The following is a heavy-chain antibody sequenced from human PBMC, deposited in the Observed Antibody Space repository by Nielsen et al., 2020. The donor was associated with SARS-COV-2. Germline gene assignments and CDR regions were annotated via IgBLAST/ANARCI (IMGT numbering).Heavy chain of an antibody. D-gene: IGHD3-10*01. Sequence: GESLKISCAASGFTFSSYWMSWVRQAPGKGLEWVANIKQDRSEKYYVDSVKGRFTISRDNSKNTLYLQMNSLRAEDTAVYYCARDLRFGEEQHDYWGQGTLVTVSS. V-gene: IGHV3-7*01. CDR3: ARDLRFGEEQHDY. CDR1: GFTFSSYW. J-gene: IGHJ4*02. CDR2: IKQDRSEK.